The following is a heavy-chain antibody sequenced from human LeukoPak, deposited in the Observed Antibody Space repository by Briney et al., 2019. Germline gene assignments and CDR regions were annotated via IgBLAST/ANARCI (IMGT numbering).Heavy chain of an antibody. V-gene: IGHV3-74*01. CDR1: GFTFRSYW. CDR3: ARDMTGPLDY. Sequence: PGGSLRLSCEASGFTFRSYWMHWVRQAPGKGLVWISRINVDGGTTDYADSVRGRFTISRDNAKNTLYLQMNNLRAEDTAVYYCARDMTGPLDYWGQGTLVTASS. CDR2: INVDGGTT. D-gene: IGHD1-20*01. J-gene: IGHJ4*02.